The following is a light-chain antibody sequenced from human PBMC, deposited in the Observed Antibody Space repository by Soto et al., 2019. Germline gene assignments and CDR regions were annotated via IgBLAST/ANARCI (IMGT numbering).Light chain of an antibody. CDR1: QGISSY. Sequence: AIRMTQSPSSLSASTGDRVTITCRASQGISSYLAWYQQQPGKAPKLLIYAASTLQSGVPSRFSGSGSGTDFTLAISCLQSEDFATYYCQQYYSYPSLTFGGGTKVEIK. CDR3: QQYYSYPSLT. J-gene: IGKJ4*01. V-gene: IGKV1-8*01. CDR2: AAS.